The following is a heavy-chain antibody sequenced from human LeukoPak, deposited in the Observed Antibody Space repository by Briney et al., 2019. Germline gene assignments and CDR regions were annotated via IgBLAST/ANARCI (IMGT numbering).Heavy chain of an antibody. V-gene: IGHV3-21*01. J-gene: IGHJ6*02. CDR1: GGSFSGYY. CDR3: AREAESHRWLYYYYGMDV. Sequence: TSETLSLTCAVYGGSFSGYYWSWIRQPPGKGLEWVSSISSSSSYIYYADSVKGRFTISRDNAKNSLYLQMNSLRAEDTAVYYCAREAESHRWLYYYYGMDVWGQGTTVTVSS. CDR2: ISSSSSYI. D-gene: IGHD3-10*01.